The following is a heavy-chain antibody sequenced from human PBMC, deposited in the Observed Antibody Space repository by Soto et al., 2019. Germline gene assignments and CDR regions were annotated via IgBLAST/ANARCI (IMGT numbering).Heavy chain of an antibody. Sequence: EVQLVESGGGLVQPGGSLRLSCAASGFTVSTKYMSWVRQAPGKGLEWVSVIYSGGSTFYADAVRGRFTIYRDNYKNKVNLQMNSLRAEETAVYYCARDPWAADYWGQGTLVPGSS. V-gene: IGHV3-66*01. CDR1: GFTVSTKY. J-gene: IGHJ4*02. CDR3: ARDPWAADY. CDR2: IYSGGST. D-gene: IGHD3-16*01.